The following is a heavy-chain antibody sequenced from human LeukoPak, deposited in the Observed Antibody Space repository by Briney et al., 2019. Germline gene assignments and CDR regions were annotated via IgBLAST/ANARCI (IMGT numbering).Heavy chain of an antibody. CDR1: GGSISSYY. CDR3: ARGGTRIAAAGLDY. J-gene: IGHJ4*02. D-gene: IGHD6-13*01. Sequence: SETLSLTCTVSGGSISSYYWTWIRQPPGKGLEWIGYIYYSGSTNYKPSLKSRVTISLVTSKNQFSLELSSVTAADTAVYYCARGGTRIAAAGLDYWGQGTLVTVSS. V-gene: IGHV4-59*01. CDR2: IYYSGST.